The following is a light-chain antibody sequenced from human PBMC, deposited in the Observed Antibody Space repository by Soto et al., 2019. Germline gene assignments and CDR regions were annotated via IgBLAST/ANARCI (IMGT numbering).Light chain of an antibody. CDR3: QVWDIMTDNDV. J-gene: IGLJ1*01. CDR1: NIGNKR. V-gene: IGLV3-21*04. CDR2: YDS. Sequence: SYELTQPPSVSVAPEKTATITCGGNNIGNKRVHWYRQKPVQAPVLVISYDSDRPSGIPERFSGSNSGNTATLTISRVEAGDEADYYCQVWDIMTDNDVFGSGTKVTVL.